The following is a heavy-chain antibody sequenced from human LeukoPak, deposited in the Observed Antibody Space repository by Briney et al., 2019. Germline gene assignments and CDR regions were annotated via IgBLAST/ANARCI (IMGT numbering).Heavy chain of an antibody. Sequence: SQTLSLTCTVSGGSISSGGYYWSWIRQHPGKGLEWIGYIYYSGSTYYNPSLKSRVTISVDTSKNQFSLKLSSVTAADTAVYYCARKDPAMVSYYYYGMDVWGQGTTVTVPS. CDR2: IYYSGST. V-gene: IGHV4-31*03. CDR1: GGSISSGGYY. CDR3: ARKDPAMVSYYYYGMDV. D-gene: IGHD5-18*01. J-gene: IGHJ6*02.